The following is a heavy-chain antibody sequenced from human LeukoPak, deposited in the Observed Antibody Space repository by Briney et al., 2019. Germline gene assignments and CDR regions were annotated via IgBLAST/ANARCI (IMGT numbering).Heavy chain of an antibody. CDR1: GGSISTYY. J-gene: IGHJ6*02. Sequence: PSETLSLTCTVSGGSISTYYWSWIRQPAGKGLEWIGRIYTSGSTNYNPSLKSRVTMSVDTSKNQFSLKLSSVTAADTAVYYCARVGDYTISTDYYYGMDVWGQGTTVTVSS. CDR3: ARVGDYTISTDYYYGMDV. D-gene: IGHD4-17*01. V-gene: IGHV4-4*07. CDR2: IYTSGST.